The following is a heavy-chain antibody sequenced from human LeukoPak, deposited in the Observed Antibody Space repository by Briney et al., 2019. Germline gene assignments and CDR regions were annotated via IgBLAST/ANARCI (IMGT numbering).Heavy chain of an antibody. D-gene: IGHD3-10*01. Sequence: GSLRLSCAASGFTFSSYAMSWVRQAPGKGLEWVSAISGSGGSTYYADSVKGRFTISRDNSKNTLDLQMNSLRAEDTAVYYCAKYYYGSGSSDFDYWGQGTLVTVSS. CDR2: ISGSGGST. J-gene: IGHJ4*02. CDR3: AKYYYGSGSSDFDY. CDR1: GFTFSSYA. V-gene: IGHV3-23*01.